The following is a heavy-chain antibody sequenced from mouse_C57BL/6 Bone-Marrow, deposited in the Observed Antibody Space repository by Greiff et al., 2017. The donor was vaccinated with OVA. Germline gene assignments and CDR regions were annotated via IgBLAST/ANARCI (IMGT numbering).Heavy chain of an antibody. J-gene: IGHJ3*01. Sequence: QVQLQQSGAELVRPGASVKLSCKASGYTFTSYGISWVKQRTGQGLEWIGEIYPRSGNTYYNEKFKGKATMTADKSSSTAYMELRSLTSADSAVYFYARHGRPFFAFCVRGTGVTVTA. CDR1: GYTFTSYG. CDR3: ARHGRPFFAF. V-gene: IGHV1-81*01. CDR2: IYPRSGNT.